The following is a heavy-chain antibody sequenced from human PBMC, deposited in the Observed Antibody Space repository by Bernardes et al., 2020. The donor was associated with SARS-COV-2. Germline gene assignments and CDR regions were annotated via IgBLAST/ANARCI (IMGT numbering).Heavy chain of an antibody. D-gene: IGHD3-16*01. CDR3: VRAVWGIWYFDL. J-gene: IGHJ2*01. CDR2: INYSGST. CDR1: GGSLSGYY. Sequence: SETLSLTCAVYGGSLSGYYWNWIRQPPGKGLELIWEINYSGSTNYNPSLKIRVTISIDTSKNQLSLKLSSVTAADTAVYYCVRAVWGIWYFDLWGRGTLVTVSS. V-gene: IGHV4-34*01.